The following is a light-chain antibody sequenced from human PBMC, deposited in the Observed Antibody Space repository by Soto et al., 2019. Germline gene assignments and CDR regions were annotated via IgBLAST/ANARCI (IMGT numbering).Light chain of an antibody. J-gene: IGKJ1*01. CDR3: HEHGIPPET. V-gene: IGKV3-20*01. CDR2: GPS. CDR1: QSLNSNY. Sequence: IAFAQSPVPLSLSPGESVALSCRASQSLNSNYLAWYQQKPGQAPRLLIYGPSNRATGIPDRFSGSGSGTDFTLTISRRAPQGLALYYCHEHGIPPETLCQGSKV.